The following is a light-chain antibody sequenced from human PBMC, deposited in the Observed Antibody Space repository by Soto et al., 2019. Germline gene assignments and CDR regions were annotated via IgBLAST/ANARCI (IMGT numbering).Light chain of an antibody. CDR1: SSNIGNNT. J-gene: IGLJ3*02. Sequence: QSVLTQPPSASGTPGQRVTISCSGSSSNIGNNTVNWYQQLPGTAPKLLIYGNNHRTSGVPDRFSGPKSGTSASLANSGLQSEDEADYFCAAWDDSLNGPVFGGGTKLTVL. V-gene: IGLV1-44*01. CDR2: GNN. CDR3: AAWDDSLNGPV.